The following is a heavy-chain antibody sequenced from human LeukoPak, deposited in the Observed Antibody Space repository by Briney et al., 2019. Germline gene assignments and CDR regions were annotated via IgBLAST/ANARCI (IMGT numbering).Heavy chain of an antibody. V-gene: IGHV4-34*01. J-gene: IGHJ3*02. CDR1: GGPFSGYY. Sequence: SETLSLTCAVYGGPFSGYYWSWIRQPPGKGLEWIGEINHSGSTNYNPSLKSRVTISVDTSKNQFSLKLSSVTAADTAVYYCARGREGRSGAFDIWGQGTMVTVSS. CDR2: INHSGST. CDR3: ARGREGRSGAFDI. D-gene: IGHD1-26*01.